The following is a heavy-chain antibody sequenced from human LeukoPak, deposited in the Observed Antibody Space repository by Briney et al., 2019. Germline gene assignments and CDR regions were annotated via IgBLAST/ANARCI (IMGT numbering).Heavy chain of an antibody. CDR1: GGSISSSSYY. CDR3: AREGDYGDYYIGY. V-gene: IGHV4-39*07. CDR2: IYYSGST. Sequence: SETLSLTCTVSGGSISSSSYYWGWIRQPLGKGLEWIGSIYYSGSTYYNPSLKSRVTISVDTSKNQFSLKLSSVTAADTAVYYCAREGDYGDYYIGYWGQGTLVTVSS. J-gene: IGHJ4*02. D-gene: IGHD4-17*01.